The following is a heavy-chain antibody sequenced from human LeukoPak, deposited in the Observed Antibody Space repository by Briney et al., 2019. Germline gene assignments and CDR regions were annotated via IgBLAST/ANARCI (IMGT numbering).Heavy chain of an antibody. Sequence: GGSLRLSCAASGFTFSSYSMNWVRQAPGKGLEWVSSISSSSSYIYYADSVKGRFTISRDNAKNSLYLQMNSLRAEDTAVYYCAARSGSYLKGSFDYWGQGPLVTVSS. CDR3: AARSGSYLKGSFDY. CDR1: GFTFSSYS. J-gene: IGHJ4*02. D-gene: IGHD1-26*01. CDR2: ISSSSSYI. V-gene: IGHV3-21*01.